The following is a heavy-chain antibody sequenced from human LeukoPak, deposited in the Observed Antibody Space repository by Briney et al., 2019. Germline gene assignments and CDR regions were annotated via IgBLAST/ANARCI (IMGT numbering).Heavy chain of an antibody. CDR1: GFTFSSYG. CDR3: ARDRSTDFWSGYYTNYFDY. D-gene: IGHD3-3*01. V-gene: IGHV3-23*01. Sequence: GGSLRLSCAASGFTFSSYGMSWVRQAPGKGLEWVSAISGSGGSTYYADSVKGRFTISRDNSKNTLYLQMNSLRADDTAVYYCARDRSTDFWSGYYTNYFDYWGQGTLVTVSS. CDR2: ISGSGGST. J-gene: IGHJ4*02.